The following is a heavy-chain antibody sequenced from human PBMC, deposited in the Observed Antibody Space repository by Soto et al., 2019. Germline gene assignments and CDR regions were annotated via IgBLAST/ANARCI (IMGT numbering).Heavy chain of an antibody. CDR1: GFAFSSYG. V-gene: IGHV3-30*03. D-gene: IGHD6-6*01. Sequence: QVQLVESGGGVVQPGRSLRLSCAASGFAFSSYGIHWVRQAPGKGLEWVALISSDGRNKYYADSVKGRFTNSRDNSMNTPYLQMNSLRPEDTAVYYCARPPYNSSSGRPHFDFWGKGTPVTVSS. CDR3: ARPPYNSSSGRPHFDF. CDR2: ISSDGRNK. J-gene: IGHJ4*02.